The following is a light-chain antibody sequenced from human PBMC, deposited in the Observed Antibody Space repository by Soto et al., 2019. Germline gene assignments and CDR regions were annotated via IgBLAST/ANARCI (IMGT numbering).Light chain of an antibody. V-gene: IGKV1-5*01. CDR1: QSISSW. J-gene: IGKJ5*01. Sequence: DIQMTQSPSTLSASVGDRVTITCRASQSISSWLAWYQQKPGKAPKLLIFDASSLESGVPSRFSGSGSGTDFTLTISRLEPEDFAVYYCHQYGSSPKITFGQGTRLEI. CDR3: HQYGSSPKIT. CDR2: DAS.